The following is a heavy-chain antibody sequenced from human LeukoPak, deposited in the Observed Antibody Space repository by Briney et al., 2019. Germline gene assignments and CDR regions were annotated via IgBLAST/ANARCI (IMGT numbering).Heavy chain of an antibody. V-gene: IGHV3-7*01. J-gene: IGHJ4*02. D-gene: IGHD5-18*01. CDR1: GFTFSHYW. CDR2: IKQDGSET. CDR3: ARRGSGYSYGKIDS. Sequence: PGGSLRLSCAASGFTFSHYWINWVRQAPGKGLEWVANIKQDGSETYCVDSVKGRFTISRDNAKNSLYLQMNSLRDEDTAVYYCARRGSGYSYGKIDSWGQGILVTVSS.